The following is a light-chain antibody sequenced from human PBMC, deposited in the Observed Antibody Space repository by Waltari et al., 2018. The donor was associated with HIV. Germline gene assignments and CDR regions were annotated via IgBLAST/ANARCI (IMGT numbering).Light chain of an antibody. Sequence: QSALTQPASVSGSPGQSITISCTGTSSDVGGYNYVSWYQQHPGKAPNLMIYDFSNRPSGVSNRFSGSKSGNTASLTISGLQAEDEADYYCSSYTSSSTLDVVFGGGTKLTVL. CDR1: SSDVGGYNY. J-gene: IGLJ2*01. CDR3: SSYTSSSTLDVV. V-gene: IGLV2-14*01. CDR2: DFS.